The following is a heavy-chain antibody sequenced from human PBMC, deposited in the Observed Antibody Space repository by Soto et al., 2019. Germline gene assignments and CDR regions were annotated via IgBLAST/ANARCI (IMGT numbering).Heavy chain of an antibody. CDR2: IYWDDDK. D-gene: IGHD3-10*01. CDR3: AHILRDYGLGRERANYFDP. CDR1: GFSLSTTGVG. Sequence: QITLKESGPTLVRPTQTLTLTCTFSGFSLSTTGVGVGWIRQPPGKALEWLALIYWDDDKRYSPSLKSRLTSTNDTSKNEVIITMTNRDPVDTATYYCAHILRDYGLGRERANYFDPWGHGTLVTVSS. J-gene: IGHJ5*02. V-gene: IGHV2-5*02.